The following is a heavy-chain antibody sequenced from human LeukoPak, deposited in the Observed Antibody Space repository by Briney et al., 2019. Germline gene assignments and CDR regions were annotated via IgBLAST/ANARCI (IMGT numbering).Heavy chain of an antibody. V-gene: IGHV3-7*01. CDR1: GFTFSIYW. CDR2: IKQDGSEK. D-gene: IGHD2-15*01. Sequence: GGSLRLSCAASGFTFSIYWMSWVRQAPGKGLEWVANIKQDGSEKYYVDSVKGRFTISRDNSKNTLYLQMNSLRAEDTAVYYCARDGAAVVVAATLDYYYYMDVWGKGTTVTVSS. CDR3: ARDGAAVVVAATLDYYYYMDV. J-gene: IGHJ6*03.